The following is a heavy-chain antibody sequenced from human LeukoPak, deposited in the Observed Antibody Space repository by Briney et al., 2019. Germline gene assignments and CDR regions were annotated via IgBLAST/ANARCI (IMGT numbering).Heavy chain of an antibody. CDR3: ARGGELVGSYFDY. V-gene: IGHV3-21*04. D-gene: IGHD3-16*01. J-gene: IGHJ4*02. CDR1: GFTFSSYN. Sequence: GGSLRLSCAASGFTFSSYNMNWVRQAPGKGLEWVSSITSGSSYIYYADSVKGRFTISRDNAKNSLYLQMNSLRAEDTALYYCARGGELVGSYFDYWGQGTLVTVSS. CDR2: ITSGSSYI.